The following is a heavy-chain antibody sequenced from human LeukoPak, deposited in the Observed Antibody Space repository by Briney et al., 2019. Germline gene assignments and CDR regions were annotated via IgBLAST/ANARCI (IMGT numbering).Heavy chain of an antibody. Sequence: SETLSLTCTVSGGSISSSSYYWGWIRQPPGKGLGWIGSIYYSGSTYYNPSLKSRVTISVDTSKNQFSLKLSSVTAADTAVYYCARVIAVAGKGYWYFDLWGRGTLVTVSS. CDR3: ARVIAVAGKGYWYFDL. CDR1: GGSISSSSYY. CDR2: IYYSGST. V-gene: IGHV4-39*07. J-gene: IGHJ2*01. D-gene: IGHD6-19*01.